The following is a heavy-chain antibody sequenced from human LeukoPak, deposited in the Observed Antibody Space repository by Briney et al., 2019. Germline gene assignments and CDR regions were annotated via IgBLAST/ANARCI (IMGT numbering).Heavy chain of an antibody. D-gene: IGHD2-2*01. Sequence: SVKVSCKASGGTFSTYAISWVRQAPGQGLEWMGGIIPMFGTANHAQKSQGRVTVTADESTSTAYMELSTLRSEDTAVYYCARGLGYCSSTSCYGWFDPWGQGTLATVSS. V-gene: IGHV1-69*13. CDR2: IIPMFGTA. J-gene: IGHJ5*02. CDR1: GGTFSTYA. CDR3: ARGLGYCSSTSCYGWFDP.